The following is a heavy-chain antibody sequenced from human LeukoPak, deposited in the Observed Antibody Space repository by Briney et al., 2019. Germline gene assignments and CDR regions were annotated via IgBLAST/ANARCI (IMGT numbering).Heavy chain of an antibody. CDR2: IGIDSGNT. CDR3: ARDHNYAFDN. D-gene: IGHD1-1*01. J-gene: IGHJ4*02. Sequence: GGSLRLSCTASGFPFIEYSMNWVRQVPGKGLEWIAYIGIDSGNTKYADSVRGRFTISADKTKNSLFLQMNSLRVEDTALYYCARDHNYAFDNWGQGTLVSVAS. V-gene: IGHV3-48*01. CDR1: GFPFIEYS.